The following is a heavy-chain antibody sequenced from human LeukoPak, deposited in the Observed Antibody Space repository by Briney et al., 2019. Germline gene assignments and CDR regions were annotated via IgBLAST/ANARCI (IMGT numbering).Heavy chain of an antibody. D-gene: IGHD3-9*01. CDR3: ARDRNLYYDILTGFDY. CDR2: ISAYNGNT. V-gene: IGHV1-18*01. Sequence: ASVKVSCKASGYTFTSYGISWVRQAPGQGLEWMGWISAYNGNTNYAQKLQGRVTMTTDTSTSTAYMELRSLRSDGTAVYYCARDRNLYYDILTGFDYWGQGTLVTVSS. J-gene: IGHJ4*02. CDR1: GYTFTSYG.